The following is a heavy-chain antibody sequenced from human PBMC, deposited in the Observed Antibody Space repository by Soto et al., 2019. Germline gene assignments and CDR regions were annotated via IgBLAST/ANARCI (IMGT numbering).Heavy chain of an antibody. D-gene: IGHD2-21*02. Sequence: QVQLVQSGAEVKKPGASMKVSCKASGDTFTDYYIHWVRQAPGQGLEWMGTVNPSGGHTTYAQHFLGRMPIARDTSASTLYMELTSLTSEDTAVYYCARGGHVVVVTAALDFWGQGTRVTVSS. CDR1: GDTFTDYY. J-gene: IGHJ4*02. CDR3: ARGGHVVVVTAALDF. CDR2: VNPSGGHT. V-gene: IGHV1-46*01.